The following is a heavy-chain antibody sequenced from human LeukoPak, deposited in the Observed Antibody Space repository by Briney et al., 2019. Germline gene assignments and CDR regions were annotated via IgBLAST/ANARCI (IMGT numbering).Heavy chain of an antibody. CDR1: GYSFTSYW. Sequence: GESLKISCKGSGYSFTSYWNGWVRQLPGKGLEWMGIIYPGDSDTRYSPSFQGQVTISADKSISTAYLQWSSLKASDTAMYYCARRFDNNWFDPWGQGTLVTVSS. J-gene: IGHJ5*02. V-gene: IGHV5-51*01. D-gene: IGHD3-16*01. CDR2: IYPGDSDT. CDR3: ARRFDNNWFDP.